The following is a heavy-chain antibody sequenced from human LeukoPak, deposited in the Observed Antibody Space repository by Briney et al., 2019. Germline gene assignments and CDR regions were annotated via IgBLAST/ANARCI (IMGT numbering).Heavy chain of an antibody. V-gene: IGHV3-21*01. CDR2: ISSSSSYI. CDR1: GFTFSSYS. Sequence: GGSLRLSCAASGFTFSSYSMSWVRQAPGKGLECVSSISSSSSYIYYADSVKGRFTISRDNAKNSLYLQMNSLSVEDTAVYYCATYSSLNAREFQHWGQGTLVIVSS. D-gene: IGHD3-22*01. CDR3: ATYSSLNAREFQH. J-gene: IGHJ1*01.